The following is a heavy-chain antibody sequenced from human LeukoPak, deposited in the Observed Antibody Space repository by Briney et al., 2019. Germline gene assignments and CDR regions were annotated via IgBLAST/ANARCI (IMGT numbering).Heavy chain of an antibody. CDR3: ARQGKYCSGGSCYENWYFDL. CDR1: GGSISSSSYY. CDR2: IYYSGST. D-gene: IGHD2-15*01. J-gene: IGHJ2*01. Sequence: PSETLSLTCTVSGGSISSSSYYWRWIRQPPGKGLEWIGSIYYSGSTYYNPSLKSRVTISVDTSKNQFSLKLSSVTAADTAVCYCARQGKYCSGGSCYENWYFDLWGRGTLVTVSS. V-gene: IGHV4-39*01.